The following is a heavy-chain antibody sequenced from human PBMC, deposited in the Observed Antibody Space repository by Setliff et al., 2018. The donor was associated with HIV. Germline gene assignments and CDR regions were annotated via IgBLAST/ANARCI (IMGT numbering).Heavy chain of an antibody. CDR1: GYTFTDNY. CDR3: ARDYIHVFDI. J-gene: IGHJ3*02. V-gene: IGHV1-2*02. CDR2: INSASGGT. Sequence: GASVKVSCKASGYTFTDNYIHWVRQAPGQGLEWMAWINSASGGTYYAQNFQGRVTVTRDTSTNTVYLEVSGLKSDDTAVYYCARDYIHVFDIWGQGTMVTVSS.